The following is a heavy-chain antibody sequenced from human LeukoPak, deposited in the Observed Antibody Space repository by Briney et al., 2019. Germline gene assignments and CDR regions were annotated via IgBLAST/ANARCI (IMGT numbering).Heavy chain of an antibody. CDR1: GFTFSSYA. V-gene: IGHV3-23*01. CDR2: ISGSGGST. CDR3: AKGLGIVVAATSDY. D-gene: IGHD2-15*01. J-gene: IGHJ4*02. Sequence: SGGSLRLSCAASGFTFSSYAMSWVRQAPGKGLEWVSAISGSGGSTYYADSVKGRFTISRDNSRNTVYLQMNSLRAEDTAVYYCAKGLGIVVAATSDYWGQGTLVTVSS.